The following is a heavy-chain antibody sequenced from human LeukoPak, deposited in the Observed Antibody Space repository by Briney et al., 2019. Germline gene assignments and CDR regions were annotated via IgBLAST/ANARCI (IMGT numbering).Heavy chain of an antibody. CDR2: IYHSGST. CDR1: GGSISSSNW. J-gene: IGHJ5*02. Sequence: PSGTLSLTCAVSGGSISSSNWWSWARQPPGKGLEWIGEIYHSGSTNYNPSLKSRVTISVDKSKNQFSLKLSSVTAADTAVYYCARAPVGAISFWFDPWGQGTLVTVSS. D-gene: IGHD1-26*01. CDR3: ARAPVGAISFWFDP. V-gene: IGHV4-4*02.